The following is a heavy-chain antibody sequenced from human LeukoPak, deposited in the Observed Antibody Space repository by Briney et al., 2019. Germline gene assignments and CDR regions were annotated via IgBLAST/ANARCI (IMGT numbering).Heavy chain of an antibody. D-gene: IGHD3-10*01. V-gene: IGHV3-23*01. Sequence: PGGSLRLSCAASGFTFSSYAMSWVRQAPGKGLEWVSAISGSGGSTYYADSVKGRFTISRDNSKNTLYLQMNSLRAEDTAVYYCAKDVGSGSYYTYYYYYGMDVWGQGTTVTVSS. CDR2: ISGSGGST. J-gene: IGHJ6*02. CDR3: AKDVGSGSYYTYYYYYGMDV. CDR1: GFTFSSYA.